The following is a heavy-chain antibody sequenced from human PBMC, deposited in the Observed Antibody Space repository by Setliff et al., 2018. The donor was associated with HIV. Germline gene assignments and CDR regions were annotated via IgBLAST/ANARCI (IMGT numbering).Heavy chain of an antibody. Sequence: SETLSLTCSVSGGSISSGGYYWSWIRQRPGKGLDWIGYIHYSGSPYYNPSLEGRVSISLDTSKNTFSLNVTSLTAADTAVYFCARERRDVYYYYYMDVWGKGTTVTVSS. CDR3: ARERRDVYYYYYMDV. J-gene: IGHJ6*03. V-gene: IGHV4-31*03. CDR1: GGSISSGGYY. CDR2: IHYSGSP.